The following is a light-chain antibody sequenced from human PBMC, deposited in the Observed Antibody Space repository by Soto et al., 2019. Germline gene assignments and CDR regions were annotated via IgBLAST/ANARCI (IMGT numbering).Light chain of an antibody. J-gene: IGLJ1*01. CDR1: SSNIGGNS. V-gene: IGLV1-44*01. Sequence: QSVLTQPPSVSAAPGQRVTISCSGSSSNIGGNSVSWYQQLPGTAPKLLIYSNNHRPSGVPDRFSASKAGASASLAISGLQSEDEGDYYCAAWDASLGGFYVFGSGTKVTV. CDR2: SNN. CDR3: AAWDASLGGFYV.